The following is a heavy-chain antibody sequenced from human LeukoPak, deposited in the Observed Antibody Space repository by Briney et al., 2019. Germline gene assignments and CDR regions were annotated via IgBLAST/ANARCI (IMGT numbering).Heavy chain of an antibody. D-gene: IGHD3-3*01. CDR2: ISYDGSNK. CDR1: GFTFSSYG. Sequence: PGGSLRLSCAASGFTFSSYGMHWVRRAPGKGLEWVAVISYDGSNKYYADSVKGRFTISRDNSKNTLYLQMNSLRAEDTAVYYCASSMEWLLGPHAFDIWGQGTMVTVSS. CDR3: ASSMEWLLGPHAFDI. J-gene: IGHJ3*02. V-gene: IGHV3-30*03.